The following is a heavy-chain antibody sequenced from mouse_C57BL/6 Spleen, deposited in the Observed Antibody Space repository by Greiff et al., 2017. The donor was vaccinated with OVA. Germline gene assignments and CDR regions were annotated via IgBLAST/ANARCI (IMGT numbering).Heavy chain of an antibody. Sequence: EVQLQQSGPELVKPGASVKISYKASGYTFTDYYMNWVKQSHGKSLEWIGDINPNNGGTSYNQKFKGKATLTVDKSSSTAYMELRSLTSEDSAVYYCARLWNYYYAMDYWGQGTSVTVSS. J-gene: IGHJ4*01. CDR1: GYTFTDYY. CDR3: ARLWNYYYAMDY. D-gene: IGHD1-1*02. CDR2: INPNNGGT. V-gene: IGHV1-26*01.